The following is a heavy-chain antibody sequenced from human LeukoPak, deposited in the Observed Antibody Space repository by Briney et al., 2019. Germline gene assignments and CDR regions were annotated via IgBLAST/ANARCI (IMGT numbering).Heavy chain of an antibody. J-gene: IGHJ4*02. D-gene: IGHD3-22*01. CDR1: GFTFSSYG. CDR3: AKDAAYYYDSSGYYI. CDR2: ISGSGGST. Sequence: GGTLRLSCAASGFTFSSYGMSWVRQAPGKGLEWVSAISGSGGSTYYADSVKGRFTISRDNSKNTLYLQMNSLRAEDTAVYYCAKDAAYYYDSSGYYIWGQGTLVTVSS. V-gene: IGHV3-23*01.